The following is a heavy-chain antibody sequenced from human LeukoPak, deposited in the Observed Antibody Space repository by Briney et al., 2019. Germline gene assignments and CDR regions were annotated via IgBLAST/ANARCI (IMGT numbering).Heavy chain of an antibody. CDR1: SGSISSSSYY. CDR3: ARTKREYSGYVFQFNWFDP. J-gene: IGHJ5*02. D-gene: IGHD5-12*01. V-gene: IGHV4-39*07. Sequence: SQTLSLTCTVSSGSISSSSYYWGWLRQPPGKGLDWIGRIYYSGNTYYNPSLKSRLTISVDTSKNQLSLKLSSVTAADTAVYYCARTKREYSGYVFQFNWFDPWGQGTLVTVSS. CDR2: IYYSGNT.